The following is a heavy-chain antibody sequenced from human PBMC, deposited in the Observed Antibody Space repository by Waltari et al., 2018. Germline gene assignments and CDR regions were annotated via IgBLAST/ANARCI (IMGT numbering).Heavy chain of an antibody. CDR3: ARTSVEMATVFDY. Sequence: QVTLKESGPVLVKPTQTLTLTCTFSGFSLSTSGMCVSWIRQPPGKALEWLARIDWDDDKFYSTSLQTRLTISKDTSKNQVVLTMTNMDPVDTATYYCARTSVEMATVFDYWGQGTLVTVAS. J-gene: IGHJ4*02. D-gene: IGHD4-4*01. CDR2: IDWDDDK. CDR1: GFSLSTSGMC. V-gene: IGHV2-70*16.